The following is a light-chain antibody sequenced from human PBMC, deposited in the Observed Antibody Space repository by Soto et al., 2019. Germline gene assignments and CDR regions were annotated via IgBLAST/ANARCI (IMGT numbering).Light chain of an antibody. CDR1: QSVRSN. V-gene: IGKV3-15*01. Sequence: EVVMTQSPATLSVSPGERTTLPCRASQSVRSNLAWYQQKPGQAPRLLIYGASIRATGIPPRFSGRGSGTEFTLTISGLQSEDFAVYYCQQYNNWPPLTFGGGTKVEIK. CDR3: QQYNNWPPLT. CDR2: GAS. J-gene: IGKJ4*01.